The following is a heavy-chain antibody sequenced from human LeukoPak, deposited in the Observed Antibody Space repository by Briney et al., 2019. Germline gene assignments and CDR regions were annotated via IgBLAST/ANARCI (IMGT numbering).Heavy chain of an antibody. CDR3: ARGGYYDSSGYFFDY. V-gene: IGHV3-30*04. Sequence: GGSLRLSCAASGFTFSSYAMHWVRQAPGKGLGWVTVISYDGSNKYYADSVKGRFTISRDNSKNTLYLQMNSLRAEDTAVYYCARGGYYDSSGYFFDYWGQGTLVTVSS. D-gene: IGHD3-22*01. CDR2: ISYDGSNK. J-gene: IGHJ4*02. CDR1: GFTFSSYA.